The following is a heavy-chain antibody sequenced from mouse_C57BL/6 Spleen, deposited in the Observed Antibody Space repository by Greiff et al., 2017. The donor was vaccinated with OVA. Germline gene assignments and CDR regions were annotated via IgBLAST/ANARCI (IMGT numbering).Heavy chain of an antibody. CDR1: GFSFNTYA. J-gene: IGHJ1*03. D-gene: IGHD1-1*01. V-gene: IGHV10-1*01. CDR3: VRPYYYGSSYEDFDV. Sequence: EVKLVESGGGLVQPKGSLKLSCAASGFSFNTYAMNWVRQAPGKGLEWVARIRSKSNNYATYYADSVKDRFTISRDDSESMLYLQMNNLKTEDTAMYYCVRPYYYGSSYEDFDVWGTGTTVTVSS. CDR2: IRSKSNNYAT.